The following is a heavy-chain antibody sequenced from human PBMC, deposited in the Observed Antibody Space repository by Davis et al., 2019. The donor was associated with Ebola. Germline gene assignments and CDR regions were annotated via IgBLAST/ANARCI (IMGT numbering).Heavy chain of an antibody. CDR3: ARAVFHEVLDS. CDR2: VSHSEREK. D-gene: IGHD3-3*01. CDR1: GLTFSHHW. Sequence: GESLKISCAASGLTFSHHWMSWVRQAPGKGLEWVAVVSHSEREKFYADSVKGRFTISRDNSENTLYLQMDSLTADDTAVYFCARAVFHEVLDSWGQGTPVTVSS. V-gene: IGHV3-30*03. J-gene: IGHJ4*02.